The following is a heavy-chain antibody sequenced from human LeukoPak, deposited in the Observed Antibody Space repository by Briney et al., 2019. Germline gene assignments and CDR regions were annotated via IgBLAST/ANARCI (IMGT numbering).Heavy chain of an antibody. Sequence: GGSLRLSCAASGFTFSSYAMHWVRQAPGKGLEWVAVISYDGSNKYYADSVKGRFTISRDNSKNTLYLQMNSLRAEDTAVYYCARAGVDTAMVIYYYYYMDVWGKGTTVTVSS. J-gene: IGHJ6*03. CDR2: ISYDGSNK. D-gene: IGHD5-18*01. CDR1: GFTFSSYA. CDR3: ARAGVDTAMVIYYYYYMDV. V-gene: IGHV3-30*04.